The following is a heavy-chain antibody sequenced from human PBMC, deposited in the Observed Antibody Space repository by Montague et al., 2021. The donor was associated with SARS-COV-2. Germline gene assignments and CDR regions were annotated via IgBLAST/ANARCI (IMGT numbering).Heavy chain of an antibody. D-gene: IGHD3-16*01. J-gene: IGHJ3*02. Sequence: CAISGDSVADHNGSWNENTHSPSTGLDLLCRTYYRSKWLDHNEVXMKXSISIKADTSKNQFSLQLDSVTPEDTAVYYCARGDGLGPYTGYAFDIWGQGTLVTVSS. V-gene: IGHV6-1*01. CDR2: TYYRSKWLD. CDR3: ARGDGLGPYTGYAFDI. CDR1: GDSVADHNGS.